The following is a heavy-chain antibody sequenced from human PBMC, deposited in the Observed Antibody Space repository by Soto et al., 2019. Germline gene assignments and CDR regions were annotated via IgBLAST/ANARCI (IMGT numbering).Heavy chain of an antibody. Sequence: GGSLRLSCAASGFTFSSDGMHWVRQAPGKGLEWVAVISYDGSNKYYADSVKGRFTISRDNSKNTLYLQMNSLRAEDTAVYYCAKDRPEYSSSSEFDPWGQGTLVTVSS. CDR2: ISYDGSNK. CDR1: GFTFSSDG. J-gene: IGHJ5*02. D-gene: IGHD6-6*01. V-gene: IGHV3-30*18. CDR3: AKDRPEYSSSSEFDP.